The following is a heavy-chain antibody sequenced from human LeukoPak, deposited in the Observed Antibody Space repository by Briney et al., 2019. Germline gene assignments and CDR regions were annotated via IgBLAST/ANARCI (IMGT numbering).Heavy chain of an antibody. J-gene: IGHJ3*02. V-gene: IGHV4-31*03. CDR3: ARLVVIEAFDI. D-gene: IGHD3-22*01. Sequence: PSETLSLTCTVSGGSISSGGYYWSWIRQHPGKGLELIGYIYYSGSTYYNPSLKSRVTISVDTSKTQFSLKLSSVTAADTAVYYCARLVVIEAFDIWGQGTMVSVSS. CDR2: IYYSGST. CDR1: GGSISSGGYY.